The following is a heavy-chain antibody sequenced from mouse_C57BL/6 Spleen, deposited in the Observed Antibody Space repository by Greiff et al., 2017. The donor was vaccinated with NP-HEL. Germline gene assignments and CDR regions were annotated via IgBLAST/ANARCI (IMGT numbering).Heavy chain of an antibody. Sequence: QVHVKQPGTELVKPGASVKLSCKASGYTFTSYWMHWVKQRPGQGLEWIGNINPSNGGTNYNEKFKSKATLTVDKSSSTAYMQLSSLTSEDSAVYYCARDSGTYYSNWYFDVWGTGTTVTVSS. CDR2: INPSNGGT. D-gene: IGHD2-5*01. J-gene: IGHJ1*03. V-gene: IGHV1-53*01. CDR1: GYTFTSYW. CDR3: ARDSGTYYSNWYFDV.